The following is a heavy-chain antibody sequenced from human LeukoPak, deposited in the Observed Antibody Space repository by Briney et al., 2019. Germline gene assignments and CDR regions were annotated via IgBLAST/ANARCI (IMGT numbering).Heavy chain of an antibody. CDR2: IYTSVNT. Sequence: SETLSLTCTVSGGSISGYYWTWIRQPAGKGLEWIGHIYTSVNTNYNPSLKSRVTMSVDTSKNQFSLKLSSVTAADTAVYYCARGEPLFDYWGQGTLLTVSS. J-gene: IGHJ4*02. V-gene: IGHV4-4*07. CDR3: ARGEPLFDY. CDR1: GGSISGYY. D-gene: IGHD1-26*01.